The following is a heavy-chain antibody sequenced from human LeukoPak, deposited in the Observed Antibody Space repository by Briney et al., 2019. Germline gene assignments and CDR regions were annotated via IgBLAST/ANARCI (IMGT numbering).Heavy chain of an antibody. CDR3: AKDTPLTTYASGWSSNSFDY. CDR2: ITGGSGAK. CDR1: GFTFSSFA. V-gene: IGHV3-23*01. D-gene: IGHD6-19*01. J-gene: IGHJ4*02. Sequence: GGSLRVSCTASGFTFSSFAMSWVRQAAGKGLEWVSTITGGSGAKYYADSVKGRFTISRENSKDTLYLQMHSLRAEDTAVYFCAKDTPLTTYASGWSSNSFDYWGQGTLVAVSS.